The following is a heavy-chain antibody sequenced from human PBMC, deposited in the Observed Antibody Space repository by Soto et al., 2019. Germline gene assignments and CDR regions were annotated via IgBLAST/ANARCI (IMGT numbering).Heavy chain of an antibody. CDR3: ARDARGTRGFDEMDI. CDR2: INPNSGDT. Sequence: SVKVSCKASGYICTVYHIHCVLRSPLRCLEWMGWINPNSGDTEYAQNFQGRVTMTRDTSFNLVYMEMSGLMSDDTAVYYCARDARGTRGFDEMDIWGQGTTVTVSS. CDR1: GYICTVYH. J-gene: IGHJ6*02. D-gene: IGHD3-9*01. V-gene: IGHV1-2*02.